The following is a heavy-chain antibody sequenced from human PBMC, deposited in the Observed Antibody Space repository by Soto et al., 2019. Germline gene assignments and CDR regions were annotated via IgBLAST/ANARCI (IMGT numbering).Heavy chain of an antibody. J-gene: IGHJ6*03. CDR2: IIPILGIA. V-gene: IGHV1-69*02. CDR1: GGTFSSYT. Sequence: ASVKVSCKASGGTFSSYTISWVRQAPGQGLGWMGRIIPILGIANYAQKFQGRVTITADKSTSTAYMELSSLRSEDTAVYYCASMYCSSTSCYFDYYYYYMDVWGKGTTVTVSS. CDR3: ASMYCSSTSCYFDYYYYYMDV. D-gene: IGHD2-2*01.